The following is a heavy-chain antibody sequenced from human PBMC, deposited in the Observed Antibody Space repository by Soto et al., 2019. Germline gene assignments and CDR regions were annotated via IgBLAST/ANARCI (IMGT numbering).Heavy chain of an antibody. CDR3: ARDNFGVVIIDGNDAFDI. CDR2: ISSSSSYI. D-gene: IGHD3-3*01. V-gene: IGHV3-21*01. Sequence: GSLRLSCAASGFTFSSYSMNWVRQAPGKGLEWVSSISSSSSYIYYADSVKGRFTISRDNAKNSLYLQMNSLRAEDTAVYYCARDNFGVVIIDGNDAFDIWGRGTMVTVSS. CDR1: GFTFSSYS. J-gene: IGHJ3*02.